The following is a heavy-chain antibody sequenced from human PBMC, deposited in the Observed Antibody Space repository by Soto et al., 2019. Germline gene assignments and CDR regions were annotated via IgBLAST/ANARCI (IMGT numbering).Heavy chain of an antibody. CDR3: ARGGCSGGSCYGRTSGYYYYGMDV. Sequence: ASLKVSCKASGYTFTSYDINWVRQATGQGLEWMGWMNPNSGNTGYAQKFQGRVTMTRNTSISTAYMELSSLRSEDTAVYYCARGGCSGGSCYGRTSGYYYYGMDVWGQGTTVTVSS. CDR2: MNPNSGNT. V-gene: IGHV1-8*01. CDR1: GYTFTSYD. J-gene: IGHJ6*02. D-gene: IGHD2-15*01.